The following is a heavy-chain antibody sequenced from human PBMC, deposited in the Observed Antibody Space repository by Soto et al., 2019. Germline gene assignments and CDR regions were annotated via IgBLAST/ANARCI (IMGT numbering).Heavy chain of an antibody. CDR3: ATVASTHFDS. V-gene: IGHV4-39*01. CDR2: FFYGGRT. CDR1: GGSISSPSYN. Sequence: QVQLQQSGPGLLKPSETLSLTCTVSGGSISSPSYNWGWVRQPPGKGPEWIGSFFYGGRTHYSPSLERRLSITVDTARSQVSLILTSVAAADTAVYYCATVASTHFDSWGQGALVVVSS. J-gene: IGHJ4*02. D-gene: IGHD1-1*01.